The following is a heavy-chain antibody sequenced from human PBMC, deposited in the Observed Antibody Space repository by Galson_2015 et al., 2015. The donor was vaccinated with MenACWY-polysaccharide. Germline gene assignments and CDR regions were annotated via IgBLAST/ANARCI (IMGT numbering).Heavy chain of an antibody. V-gene: IGHV4-4*07. CDR1: HDSISSSY. Sequence: ETLSLTCTVSHDSISSSYWSWIRQPADTGLEWIGRIHATGSTTYNPSFRSRVAMSVDLPRNQVSLRLASVTASDTAIYFCARRSLDNWYFDLWGRGSLVIVSS. CDR3: ARRSLDNWYFDL. J-gene: IGHJ2*01. D-gene: IGHD1-1*01. CDR2: IHATGST.